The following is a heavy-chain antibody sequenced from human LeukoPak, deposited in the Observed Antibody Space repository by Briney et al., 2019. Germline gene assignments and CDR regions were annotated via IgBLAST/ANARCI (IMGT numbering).Heavy chain of an antibody. Sequence: ASVKVSCKASGHTFSSYGFSWVRQAPGQGLEWMGWLNAYNGNTNYAQNLQGRVTMTTDTSTSTAYMELRSLRSDDTAVYYCARRQGTTLNFDYWGQGTLVTVSS. CDR2: LNAYNGNT. CDR3: ARRQGTTLNFDY. J-gene: IGHJ4*02. D-gene: IGHD1-1*01. CDR1: GHTFSSYG. V-gene: IGHV1-18*01.